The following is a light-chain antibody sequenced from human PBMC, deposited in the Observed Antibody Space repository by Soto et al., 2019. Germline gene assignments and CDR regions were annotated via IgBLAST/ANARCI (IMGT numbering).Light chain of an antibody. CDR1: QSVSSN. V-gene: IGKV3-20*01. CDR3: HQYDSSPQT. Sequence: EIVMTQSPATLSLSPGERATLSCRASQSVSSNLAWYRQKPGQAPRLLIYGASSRATGIPDRFSGSGSGTDFTLTISRLEPEDFEVYYCHQYDSSPQTFGQGTKVDIK. J-gene: IGKJ1*01. CDR2: GAS.